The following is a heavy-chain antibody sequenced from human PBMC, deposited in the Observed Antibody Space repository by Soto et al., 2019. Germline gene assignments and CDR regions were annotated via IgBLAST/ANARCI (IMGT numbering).Heavy chain of an antibody. CDR2: INSDGSST. J-gene: IGHJ5*02. CDR3: VRRGQEGPGLAH. V-gene: IGHV3-74*01. CDR1: GFTFSSYW. Sequence: EVQLVESGGNLIQPGGSLRLSCAASGFTFSSYWMHWVRQAPGKGLVWVSRINSDGSSTSYVDSVKGRFTISRDNAKNTLYLQMNSLSVEDTAVYYCVRRGQEGPGLAHWGQGTLVTVSS.